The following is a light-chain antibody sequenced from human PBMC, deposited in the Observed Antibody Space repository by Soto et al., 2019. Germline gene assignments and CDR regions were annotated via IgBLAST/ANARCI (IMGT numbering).Light chain of an antibody. V-gene: IGKV3-15*01. J-gene: IGKJ1*01. CDR1: QSVSSN. CDR2: GAS. Sequence: EIVMTQSPATLSVSPGERATLSCRASQSVSSNLAWYQQKPGQAPRLLIYGASTRATGIPARFSGRGSGTEFTLTISSLQSEDFAVYYCQQYTAFGQGTKVEIK. CDR3: QQYTA.